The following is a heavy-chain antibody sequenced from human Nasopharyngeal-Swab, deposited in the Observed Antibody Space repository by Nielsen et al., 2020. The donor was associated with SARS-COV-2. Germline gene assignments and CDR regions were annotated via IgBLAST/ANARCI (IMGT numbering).Heavy chain of an antibody. Sequence: GESLKISCAASGFTFSSYAMSWVRQAPGKGLEWVSTISGSAGSTYYTNSVKGRFTISRDNSKNTLYLQMNSLRAEDTAVYYCARDLGYDFWSAPRGFDPWGQGTPVTVSS. CDR3: ARDLGYDFWSAPRGFDP. CDR1: GFTFSSYA. CDR2: ISGSAGST. V-gene: IGHV3-23*01. D-gene: IGHD3-3*01. J-gene: IGHJ5*02.